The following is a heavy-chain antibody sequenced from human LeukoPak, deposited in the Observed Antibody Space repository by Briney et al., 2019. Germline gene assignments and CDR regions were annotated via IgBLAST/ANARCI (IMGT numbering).Heavy chain of an antibody. V-gene: IGHV3-30*02. CDR2: IRYDGSNK. CDR3: AKELNMITFAPFDY. J-gene: IGHJ4*02. Sequence: GGSLRLSCAASGFTFSSYGMHWVRQAPGKGLEWVAFIRYDGSNKYYADSVKGRFTISRDNSKSTLYLQMNSLRAEDTAVYYCAKELNMITFAPFDYWGQGTLVTVSS. CDR1: GFTFSSYG. D-gene: IGHD3-16*01.